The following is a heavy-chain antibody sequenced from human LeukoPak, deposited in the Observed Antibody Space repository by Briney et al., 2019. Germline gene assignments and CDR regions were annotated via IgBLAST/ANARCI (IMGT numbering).Heavy chain of an antibody. J-gene: IGHJ4*02. D-gene: IGHD2-15*01. Sequence: SVKVSCKASGGTFSSYAISWVRQAPGQGLEWMGRIIPILGIANYAQKFQGRVTITADKSTSTAYMELSSLRSEDTAVYYCARDRTYCSGGSCFIADFDYWGQGTLVTVSS. CDR1: GGTFSSYA. V-gene: IGHV1-69*04. CDR3: ARDRTYCSGGSCFIADFDY. CDR2: IIPILGIA.